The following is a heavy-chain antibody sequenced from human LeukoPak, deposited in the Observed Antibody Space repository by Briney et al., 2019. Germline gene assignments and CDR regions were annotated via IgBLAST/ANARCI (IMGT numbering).Heavy chain of an antibody. V-gene: IGHV4-61*02. CDR2: IYTSGST. CDR1: GGSISSGSYY. J-gene: IGHJ5*02. CDR3: ARDRQAGWFDP. Sequence: SQTLSLTCTVSGGSISSGSYYWSWIRQPAGKGLEWIGRIYTSGSTNYNPSLKSRVTISVDTSKNQFSLKLSSVTAADTAVYYCARDRQAGWFDPWGQGTLVTVSS.